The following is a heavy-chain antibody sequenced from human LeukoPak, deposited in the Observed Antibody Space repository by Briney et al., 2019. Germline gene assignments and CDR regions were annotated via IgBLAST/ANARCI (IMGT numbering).Heavy chain of an antibody. D-gene: IGHD1-14*01. CDR3: ARHNREYASDSPLDY. Sequence: GESLKISCKGSGYTFTTYWIVWVRQMPGKGLGGMGIIYPGDSDTRYSPSFQGQVTISADKSISTAYLQWSSLKASDTAMYYCARHNREYASDSPLDYWGQGTLVTVSS. J-gene: IGHJ4*02. CDR1: GYTFTTYW. V-gene: IGHV5-51*01. CDR2: IYPGDSDT.